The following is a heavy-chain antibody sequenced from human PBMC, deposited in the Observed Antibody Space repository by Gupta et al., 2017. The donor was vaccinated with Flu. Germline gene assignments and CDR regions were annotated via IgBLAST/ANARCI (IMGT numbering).Heavy chain of an antibody. D-gene: IGHD2-15*01. CDR1: GFTFSNYG. V-gene: IGHV3-30*18. Sequence: QVQLVESGGGAVQPGRSLRLSCAASGFTFSNYGMHWVRQAPGKGLEWVAVISYDGSNKYYADSVKGRFTVSRDDSKNTLYLQMNSLKTEDTAVYKCAKEYCSGGTCYLNWFDPRGQGTLVTVSS. CDR3: AKEYCSGGTCYLNWFDP. J-gene: IGHJ5*02. CDR2: ISYDGSNK.